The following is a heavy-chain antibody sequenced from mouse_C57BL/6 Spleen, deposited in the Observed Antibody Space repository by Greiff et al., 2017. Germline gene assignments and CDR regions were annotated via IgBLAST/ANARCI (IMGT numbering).Heavy chain of an antibody. CDR3: TRNWGGYFDY. J-gene: IGHJ2*01. V-gene: IGHV6-6*01. D-gene: IGHD4-1*01. CDR2: IRNKANNHAT. Sequence: EVQGVESGGGLVQPGGSMKLSCAASGFTFSDAWMDWVRQSPEKGLEWVAEIRNKANNHATYYADSVKGRFTISRDDSKSSVYLQMNSLRAEDTGIYYCTRNWGGYFDYWGQGTTLTVSS. CDR1: GFTFSDAW.